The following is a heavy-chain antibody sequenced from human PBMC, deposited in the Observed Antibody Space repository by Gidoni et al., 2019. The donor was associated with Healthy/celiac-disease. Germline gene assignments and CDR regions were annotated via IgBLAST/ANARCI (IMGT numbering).Heavy chain of an antibody. D-gene: IGHD4-17*01. Sequence: EVQLVESGGGLVQPGGSLRLSCAASGFTVSSNYMSWVRQAPGKGLEWVSVIYGGGSTYYADSVKGRFTISRDNSKNTLYLQMNSLRAEDTAVYYCAREGGDYGDYYYGMDVWGQGTTVTVSS. V-gene: IGHV3-66*02. J-gene: IGHJ6*02. CDR2: IYGGGST. CDR3: AREGGDYGDYYYGMDV. CDR1: GFTVSSNY.